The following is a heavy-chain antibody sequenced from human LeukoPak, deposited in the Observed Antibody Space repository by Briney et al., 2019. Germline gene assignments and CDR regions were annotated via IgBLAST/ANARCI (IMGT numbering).Heavy chain of an antibody. CDR1: GFTFSSYD. CDR2: IGTAGDT. Sequence: GGSLRLSCAASGFTFSSYDMHWVRQATGKGLEWVSAIGTAGDTYYPGSVKGRFTISRENAKNSLYLQMNSLRAGDTAVYYCARGVWAYSGSYYFDYWGHGTLVTVSS. J-gene: IGHJ4*01. CDR3: ARGVWAYSGSYYFDY. V-gene: IGHV3-13*01. D-gene: IGHD1-26*01.